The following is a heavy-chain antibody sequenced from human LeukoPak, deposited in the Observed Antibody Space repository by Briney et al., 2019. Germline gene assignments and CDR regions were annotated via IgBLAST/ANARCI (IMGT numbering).Heavy chain of an antibody. CDR2: ISTYNGNT. V-gene: IGHV1-18*01. J-gene: IGHJ3*02. CDR3: ARSLGYTSGYTNDAFDI. CDR1: GFTSTIYG. D-gene: IGHD5-18*01. Sequence: ASVKVSCKASGFTSTIYGITWVRRAPGQGLEWMGWISTYNGNTNYTQEVQGRVTMTTDTSTTTAYMELRSLRSDDTAVYYCARSLGYTSGYTNDAFDIWGQGTMVTVSS.